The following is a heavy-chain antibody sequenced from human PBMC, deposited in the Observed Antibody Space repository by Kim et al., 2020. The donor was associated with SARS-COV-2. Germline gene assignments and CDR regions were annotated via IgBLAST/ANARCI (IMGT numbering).Heavy chain of an antibody. V-gene: IGHV5-10-1*01. Sequence: GESLKISCKGSGYSFTSYWISWVRQMPGKGLEWMGRIDPSDSYTNYSPSFQGHVTIPADKSISTAYLQWSSLKASDTAMYDCARTVPDHCSSTSCLRGGFDYWGQGTLVTVSS. CDR1: GYSFTSYW. D-gene: IGHD2-2*01. CDR3: ARTVPDHCSSTSCLRGGFDY. J-gene: IGHJ4*02. CDR2: IDPSDSYT.